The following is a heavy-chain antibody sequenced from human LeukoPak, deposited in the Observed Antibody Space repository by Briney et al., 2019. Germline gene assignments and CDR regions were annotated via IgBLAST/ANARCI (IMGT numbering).Heavy chain of an antibody. CDR1: GLTFSGQW. J-gene: IGHJ4*02. D-gene: IGHD3-22*01. Sequence: GGSLRLSCVASGLTFSGQWMSWVRQAPGKGLEWVANIKQDGSEKYYVDSVKGRFTISRDNAKNSLYLQMNSLRAEDTAVYYCARDPYYYDSSGYSPWGQGTLVTVSS. V-gene: IGHV3-7*03. CDR2: IKQDGSEK. CDR3: ARDPYYYDSSGYSP.